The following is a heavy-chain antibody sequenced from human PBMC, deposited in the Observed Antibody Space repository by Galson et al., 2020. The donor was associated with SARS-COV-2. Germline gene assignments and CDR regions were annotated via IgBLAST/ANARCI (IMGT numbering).Heavy chain of an antibody. J-gene: IGHJ3*01. V-gene: IGHV4-39*07. CDR3: ARLRVGAPFSAFDV. D-gene: IGHD1-26*01. CDR1: GGSTRSRSHN. CDR2: IYYSGTT. Sequence: SDTLSLTCTLPGGSTRSRSHNWSSIRQPPGKGLEWNGSIYYSGTTYYSLSLQSRVTISGDTSKNQFSLRLTSVTAADTAVYSCARLRVGAPFSAFDVWGRGTLVTVSS.